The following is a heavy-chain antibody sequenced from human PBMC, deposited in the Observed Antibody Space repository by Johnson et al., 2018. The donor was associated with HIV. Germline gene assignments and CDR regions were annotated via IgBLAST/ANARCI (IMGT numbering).Heavy chain of an antibody. V-gene: IGHV3-30*04. D-gene: IGHD5-24*01. J-gene: IGHJ3*02. CDR1: GFTFNTYA. Sequence: QVQLVESGGGVVQPGRSLRLSCAASGFTFNTYAMHWVRQAPGRGLEWVAGIAYDGSNKYYADAVKGRFTISRDNSKNTLYLQMNRLRAEDTAVYYCARGRWRHVGTGADTFDIWGQGTMVTVSS. CDR2: IAYDGSNK. CDR3: ARGRWRHVGTGADTFDI.